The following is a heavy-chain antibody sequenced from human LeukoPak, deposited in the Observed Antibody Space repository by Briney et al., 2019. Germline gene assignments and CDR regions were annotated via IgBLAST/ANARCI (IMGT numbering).Heavy chain of an antibody. CDR3: ARGGAKPSVSADGKTLFDY. J-gene: IGHJ4*02. D-gene: IGHD2-8*01. CDR1: GFSFSTYD. V-gene: IGHV3-21*06. CDR2: ISSTGNYK. Sequence: GGSLRLSCAASGFSFSTYDMNWVPQAPGKGLEWVSFISSTGNYKFDVESVKGRFTISRDYAKSSLYLQMNSLRAEETAVYYCARGGAKPSVSADGKTLFDYWGQGTLVTVSS.